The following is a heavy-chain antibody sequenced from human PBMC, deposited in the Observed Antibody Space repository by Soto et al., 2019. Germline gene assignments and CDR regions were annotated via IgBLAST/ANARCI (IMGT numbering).Heavy chain of an antibody. CDR3: ARDLNYYGSGSYNWFDP. V-gene: IGHV3-30-3*01. Sequence: GGSLRLSGAPSGFTFSSYAMHGVRQAPGKGLEWVAVISYDGNNKYYADSVKGRFTISRDNSKNTLYLQMNSLRAEDTAVYYCARDLNYYGSGSYNWFDPWGQGTLVTVSS. D-gene: IGHD3-10*01. J-gene: IGHJ5*02. CDR1: GFTFSSYA. CDR2: ISYDGNNK.